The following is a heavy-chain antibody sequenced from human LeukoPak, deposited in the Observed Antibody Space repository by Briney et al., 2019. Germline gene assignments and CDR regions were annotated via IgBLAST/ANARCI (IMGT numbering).Heavy chain of an antibody. CDR1: GFTFSSYA. CDR2: ISSSGSGGST. D-gene: IGHD3-3*01. V-gene: IGHV3-23*01. Sequence: GGSLRLSCAASGFTFSSYAMSWVRQAPGKGLEWVSGISSSGSGGSTYYADSVKGRFTISRDNSKNTLCLQMNSLRAEDTAVYYCAKGDYDFWSGYYPDYWGQGTLVTVSS. J-gene: IGHJ4*02. CDR3: AKGDYDFWSGYYPDY.